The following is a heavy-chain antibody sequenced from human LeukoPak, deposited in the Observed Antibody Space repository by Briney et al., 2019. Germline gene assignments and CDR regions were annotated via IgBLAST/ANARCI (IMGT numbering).Heavy chain of an antibody. D-gene: IGHD3-22*01. CDR1: GDSINSLDL. CDR3: AGLVGRYSSGLYYYCFDY. CDR2: MYLSGTT. V-gene: IGHV4-4*02. J-gene: IGHJ4*02. Sequence: SGTLSLTCTVSGDSINSLDLWSWVRQPPGKGLEWIGEMYLSGTTHSNPSVKSRVTISIDKSKNQFFLNLSPVTAADTAVYYCAGLVGRYSSGLYYYCFDYWGQGTLVTVSS.